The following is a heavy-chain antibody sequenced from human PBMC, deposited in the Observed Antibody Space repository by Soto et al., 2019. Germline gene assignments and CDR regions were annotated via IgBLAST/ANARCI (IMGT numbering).Heavy chain of an antibody. CDR3: ARDRNSRIAVAGLIDY. Sequence: PGGSLRLSCAVSGFTFNSYSMNWVRQAPGKGLEWVSSISSFSNYMYYTDSVKGRFTISRDNARNSLYLQMNSLRAEDTAVYYCARDRNSRIAVAGLIDYWGQGTLVTVSS. J-gene: IGHJ4*02. D-gene: IGHD6-19*01. CDR1: GFTFNSYS. V-gene: IGHV3-21*01. CDR2: ISSFSNYM.